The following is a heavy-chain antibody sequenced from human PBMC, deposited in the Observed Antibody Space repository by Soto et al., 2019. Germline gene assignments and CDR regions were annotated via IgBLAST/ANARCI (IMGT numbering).Heavy chain of an antibody. V-gene: IGHV4-34*01. Sequence: QVQLQQWGAGLLKPSETLSLTCAVYGGSFSGYYWSWIRQPPGKGLEWIGEINHSGSTNYNPSLKSRVTISVDTSKNQFSLKLSSVTAADTAVYYCARSVGELSYGAFDSWGQGTMVTVSS. J-gene: IGHJ3*02. CDR2: INHSGST. CDR1: GGSFSGYY. D-gene: IGHD3-10*01. CDR3: ARSVGELSYGAFDS.